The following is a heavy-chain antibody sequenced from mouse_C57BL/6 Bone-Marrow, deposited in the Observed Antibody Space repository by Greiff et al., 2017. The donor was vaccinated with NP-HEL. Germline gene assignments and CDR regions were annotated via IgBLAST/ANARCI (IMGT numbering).Heavy chain of an antibody. J-gene: IGHJ1*03. CDR3: TRDYYGSRGYWYFDV. V-gene: IGHV5-9-1*02. CDR1: GFTFSSYA. D-gene: IGHD1-1*01. Sequence: EVKVEESGEGLVKPGGSLKLSCAASGFTFSSYAMSWVRQTPEKRLEWVAYISSGGDYIYYADTVQGRFTISRDNARNTLYLQMSSLKSEDTAMYYCTRDYYGSRGYWYFDVWGTGTTVTVSS. CDR2: ISSGGDYI.